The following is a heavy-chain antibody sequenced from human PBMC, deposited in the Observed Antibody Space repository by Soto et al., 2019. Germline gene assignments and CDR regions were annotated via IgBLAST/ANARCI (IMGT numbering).Heavy chain of an antibody. V-gene: IGHV3-23*01. D-gene: IGHD6-19*01. CDR2: ISGSGGST. CDR3: AKVRKWMANYQYYGMDV. CDR1: GLAFSSYA. Sequence: PRLSCAASGLAFSSYAMSWVRQAPGKGLEWVSAISGSGGSTYYADSVKGRFTISRDNSKNTLYLQMNSLRAEDTAVYYCAKVRKWMANYQYYGMDVWGQGTKVTVSS. J-gene: IGHJ6*02.